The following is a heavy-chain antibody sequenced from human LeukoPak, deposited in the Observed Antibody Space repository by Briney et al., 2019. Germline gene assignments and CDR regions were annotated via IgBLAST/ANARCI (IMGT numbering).Heavy chain of an antibody. CDR3: VRENGGGAFDL. V-gene: IGHV3-30*03. D-gene: IGHD1-1*01. CDR1: GYTINQYT. J-gene: IGHJ3*01. CDR2: VLYDGRLK. Sequence: PGGTLSLSCAASGYTINQYTSQCFSQAPGKELEWVAVVLYDGRLKNNEDSVKGRFTISRDNSKDMMYLQMNSLTDEDTALYYCVRENGGGAFDLWGQGTMVTVSS.